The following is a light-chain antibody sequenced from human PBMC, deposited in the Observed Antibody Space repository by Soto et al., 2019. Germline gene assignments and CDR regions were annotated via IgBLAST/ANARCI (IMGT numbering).Light chain of an antibody. J-gene: IGLJ1*01. CDR3: SSYASSSTYV. CDR1: SRYVGGYNY. V-gene: IGLV2-14*03. Sequence: QSVLTQPASLSWSPRQSITLSCTGTSRYVGGYNYVSWYQQHPGKAPKLMLYDVSNRPSGVSNRFSGSKSGNSASLTISGLQAEDEADYYCSSYASSSTYVFGTGTKVTVL. CDR2: DVS.